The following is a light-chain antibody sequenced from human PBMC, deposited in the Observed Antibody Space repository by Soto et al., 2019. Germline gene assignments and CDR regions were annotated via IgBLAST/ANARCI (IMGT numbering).Light chain of an antibody. CDR2: DVT. CDR3: TSYTTSSTYV. Sequence: QSALAQPASVSRSPGQSITIFCTGTSSDVGSYNYVSWYQQHPGRAPKLMIYDVTNRPSGVSNRFSGSKSGSTASLTISGLQAEDEADYFCTSYTTSSTYVFGTGTKLTVL. V-gene: IGLV2-14*03. CDR1: SSDVGSYNY. J-gene: IGLJ1*01.